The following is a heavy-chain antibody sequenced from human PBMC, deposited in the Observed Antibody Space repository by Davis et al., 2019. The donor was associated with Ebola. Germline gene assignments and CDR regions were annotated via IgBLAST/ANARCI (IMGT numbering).Heavy chain of an antibody. Sequence: PSEILSLTCTVSGGSISSYYWSWIRQPPGKGLEWIGYIYYSGSTNYNPSLKSRVTISVDTSKNQFSLKLSSVTAADTAVYYCARVSFYEVAVADAGWFDPWGQGTLVTVSS. CDR1: GGSISSYY. J-gene: IGHJ5*02. V-gene: IGHV4-59*01. D-gene: IGHD6-19*01. CDR2: IYYSGST. CDR3: ARVSFYEVAVADAGWFDP.